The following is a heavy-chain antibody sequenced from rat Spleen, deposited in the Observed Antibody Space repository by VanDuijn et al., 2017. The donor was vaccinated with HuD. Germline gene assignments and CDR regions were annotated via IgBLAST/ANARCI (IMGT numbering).Heavy chain of an antibody. J-gene: IGHJ2*01. D-gene: IGHD1-2*01. CDR3: ARHYYSFDY. V-gene: IGHV5-29*01. CDR2: ISYDGSTT. Sequence: EVQLVESGGDLVQPGRSLKLSCAASGFTFSNYYMAWVRQAPTKGLEWVATISYDGSTTYYRDSVKGRFSFSRDNVKSTLYLQMDSLRSEDTATYYCARHYYSFDYWGQGVLVTVSS. CDR1: GFTFSNYY.